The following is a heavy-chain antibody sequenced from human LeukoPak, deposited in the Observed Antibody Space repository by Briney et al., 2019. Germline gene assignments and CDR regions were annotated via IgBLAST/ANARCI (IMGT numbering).Heavy chain of an antibody. J-gene: IGHJ4*02. D-gene: IGHD2-8*01. CDR2: INTNGSPT. Sequence: GGSLRLSCAASGFTFSSYWMHWVRHAPGKGLVWVARINTNGSPTQYADSVKGRFTISRDNAKTTLYLQMNSLRDEDTAVYYCARALIGYYFDYWGQGTLVTVSS. CDR3: ARALIGYYFDY. V-gene: IGHV3-74*01. CDR1: GFTFSSYW.